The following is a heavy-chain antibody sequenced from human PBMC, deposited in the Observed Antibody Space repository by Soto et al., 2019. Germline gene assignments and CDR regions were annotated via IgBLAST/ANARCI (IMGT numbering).Heavy chain of an antibody. Sequence: GGSLSLSCVASGFIFDKYAMTWVRQAPGKGLEWVSSISVSSSTTYYADSVKGRFTISRDGSKNTLFLHMSALRAEDTAVYYCPPTRYEYGDQAVGYWGQGTLVTVSS. D-gene: IGHD4-17*01. V-gene: IGHV3-23*01. J-gene: IGHJ4*01. CDR3: PPTRYEYGDQAVGY. CDR2: ISVSSSTT. CDR1: GFIFDKYA.